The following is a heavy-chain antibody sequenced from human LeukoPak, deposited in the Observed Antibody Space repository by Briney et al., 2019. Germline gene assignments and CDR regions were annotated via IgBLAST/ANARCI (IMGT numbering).Heavy chain of an antibody. D-gene: IGHD6-13*01. CDR2: IKQDGSEK. Sequence: GGSLRLSCAASGFTFSSYWMTWVRQAPGKGLEWVANIKQDGSEKYYVDSVKGRFTISRDNSKNTLYLQMNSLRAEDTAVYYCALSSSWYGGFFDYWGQGTLVTVSS. V-gene: IGHV3-7*01. J-gene: IGHJ4*02. CDR3: ALSSSWYGGFFDY. CDR1: GFTFSSYW.